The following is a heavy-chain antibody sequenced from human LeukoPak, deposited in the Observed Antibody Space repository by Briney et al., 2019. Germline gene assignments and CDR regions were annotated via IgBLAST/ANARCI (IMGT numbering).Heavy chain of an antibody. V-gene: IGHV4-59*01. D-gene: IGHD3-22*01. CDR2: IHYSGTT. J-gene: IGHJ3*02. Sequence: SETLSLTCTVSGGSISSYYWSWIRQPPGKGLEWIGYIHYSGTTNYNPSLKSRVTISVDTSKNQFSLKLSSVTAADTAVYYCARDGYYYDSSGYYDRTGAFDIWGQGTMVTVSS. CDR3: ARDGYYYDSSGYYDRTGAFDI. CDR1: GGSISSYY.